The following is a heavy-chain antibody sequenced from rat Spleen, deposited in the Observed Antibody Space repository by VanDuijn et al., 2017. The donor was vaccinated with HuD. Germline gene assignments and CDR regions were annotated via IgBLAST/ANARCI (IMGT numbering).Heavy chain of an antibody. D-gene: IGHD1-11*01. V-gene: IGHV5-25*01. J-gene: IGHJ2*01. CDR3: ARRHYGYTDYFDY. CDR1: GFIFNNYD. Sequence: EVQLVESGGGLVQPGGSLQVSCAASGFIFNNYDMAWVRQTPTKGLEWVASISPSGGGTYYRDSMKGRFTVSRDNAKRTLYLQMDSLRSEDTATYYCARRHYGYTDYFDYWGQGVMVTVSS. CDR2: ISPSGGGT.